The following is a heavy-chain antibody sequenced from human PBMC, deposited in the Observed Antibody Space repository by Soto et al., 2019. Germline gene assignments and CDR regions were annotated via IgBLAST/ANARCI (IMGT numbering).Heavy chain of an antibody. Sequence: DVQLLESGGGLVQPGGSLRLSCAASGFSFSSYAMVWVRRAPGKGPEWVAVISARGGSSYFADSVKGRFTLSRDNSKNVLSLEMNSLRAEDTAIYFCAKGSIEYSASVDNWGQGTLVVVSS. CDR2: ISARGGSS. CDR1: GFSFSSYA. V-gene: IGHV3-23*01. D-gene: IGHD5-12*01. J-gene: IGHJ4*02. CDR3: AKGSIEYSASVDN.